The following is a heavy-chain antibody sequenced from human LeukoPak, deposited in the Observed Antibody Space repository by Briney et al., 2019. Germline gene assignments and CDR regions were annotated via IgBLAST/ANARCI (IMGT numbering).Heavy chain of an antibody. V-gene: IGHV3-48*02. CDR1: GFTFSDYS. J-gene: IGHJ4*02. D-gene: IGHD1-26*01. CDR2: ITSSSSTI. Sequence: PGGSLRLSCAASGFTFSDYSMNWVRQAPGKGLEWVSYITSSSSTISYAESVRGRFTISRDNAKNSLNLQMNSLRDEDTAVYYCARGRGGTYWFDYRGQGTLVTVSS. CDR3: ARGRGGTYWFDY.